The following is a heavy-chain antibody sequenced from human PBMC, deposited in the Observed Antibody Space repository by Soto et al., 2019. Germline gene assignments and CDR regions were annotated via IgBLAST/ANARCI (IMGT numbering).Heavy chain of an antibody. V-gene: IGHV3-33*01. Sequence: QVQLVESGGGVVQPGRSLRLSCAASGFTFSNYGIHWVRQAPGKGLEWVAVIWYDGSNKYYGDSVKGRFTISRDNSKNTLYLQMNSLRGEDMAVYYCARDRDPMTSVTEIGCWGQGTLVTVSS. CDR3: ARDRDPMTSVTEIGC. CDR2: IWYDGSNK. CDR1: GFTFSNYG. D-gene: IGHD4-17*01. J-gene: IGHJ4*02.